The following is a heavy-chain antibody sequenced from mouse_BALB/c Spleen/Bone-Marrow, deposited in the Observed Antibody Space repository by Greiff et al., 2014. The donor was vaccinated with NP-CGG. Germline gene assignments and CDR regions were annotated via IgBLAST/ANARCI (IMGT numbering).Heavy chain of an antibody. V-gene: IGHV3-2*02. Sequence: DVQLVESGPGLVKPPQSLSLTCTVTGYSITSDYAWNWIRQFPGNKLEWMGYMSYSGSTSYNPSLKSRISITRDTSKNQFFLQLNSVTTEDTATYYCATGTWYFDYWGQGTTLTVSS. CDR1: GYSITSDYA. J-gene: IGHJ2*01. CDR3: ATGTWYFDY. D-gene: IGHD4-1*01. CDR2: MSYSGST.